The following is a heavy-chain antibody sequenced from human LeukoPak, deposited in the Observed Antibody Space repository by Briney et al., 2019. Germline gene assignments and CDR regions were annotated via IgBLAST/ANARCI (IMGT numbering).Heavy chain of an antibody. J-gene: IGHJ6*02. V-gene: IGHV4-59*01. CDR2: IYYSGST. D-gene: IGHD5-24*01. Sequence: KSSETLSLTCTVSGGSISSYYWSWIRQPPGKGLEWIGYIYYSGSTNYNPSLKSRVTISVDTSKNQFSLKLSSVTAADTAVYYCARDRMATITTFYYYYGMDVWGQGTTVTVSS. CDR3: ARDRMATITTFYYYYGMDV. CDR1: GGSISSYY.